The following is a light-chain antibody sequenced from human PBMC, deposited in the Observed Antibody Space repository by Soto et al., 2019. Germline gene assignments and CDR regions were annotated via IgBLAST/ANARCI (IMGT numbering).Light chain of an antibody. Sequence: EIVMTQSPANLSVSPWERATLSCRASQSVSSNLAWYQQKHGQAPRLLIYGASTRATGIPARFSGSGSGTEFTLTISSLQSEDFAVYYCQQYKNWPPSTFGQGTKLEIK. J-gene: IGKJ2*01. CDR3: QQYKNWPPST. CDR1: QSVSSN. V-gene: IGKV3-15*01. CDR2: GAS.